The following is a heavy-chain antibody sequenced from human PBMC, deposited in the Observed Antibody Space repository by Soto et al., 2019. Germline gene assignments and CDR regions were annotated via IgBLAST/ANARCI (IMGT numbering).Heavy chain of an antibody. CDR1: GFTFSSYA. CDR2: ISGSGGST. V-gene: IGHV3-23*01. J-gene: IGHJ3*01. CDR3: AKDPLREYYDSSGYYAFDV. D-gene: IGHD3-22*01. Sequence: GSLRLSCAASGFTFSSYAMSWVRQAPGKGLEWVSAISGSGGSTYYADSVKGRFTISRDNSKNTLYLQMNSLRAEDTAVYYCAKDPLREYYDSSGYYAFDVWGQGTMVTVSS.